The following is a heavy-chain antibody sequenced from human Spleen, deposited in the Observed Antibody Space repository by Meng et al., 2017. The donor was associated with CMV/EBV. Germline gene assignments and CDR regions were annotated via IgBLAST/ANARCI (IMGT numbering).Heavy chain of an antibody. V-gene: IGHV3-7*01. J-gene: IGHJ6*02. CDR3: ARWASSGYYYGMDV. Sequence: GESLKISCTGFEFTFSGYWMSWVRQAPGKGLEWVAKIKQDGSERYYVDSVKGRFTISRDNAKNSLYLQMNSLRAEDTAVYYCARWASSGYYYGMDVWGQGTTVTVSS. CDR1: EFTFSGYW. D-gene: IGHD6-19*01. CDR2: IKQDGSER.